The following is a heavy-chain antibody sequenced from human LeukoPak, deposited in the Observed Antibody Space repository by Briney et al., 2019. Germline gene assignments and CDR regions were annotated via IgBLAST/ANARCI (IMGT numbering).Heavy chain of an antibody. D-gene: IGHD3-10*01. V-gene: IGHV4-39*01. CDR1: GGSISSSSYY. Sequence: TSETLSLTCTVSGGSISSSSYYWGWIRQPPGKGLEWIGSIYYSGSTYYNPSLKSRVTISVDTSKNQFSLNLSSVTAADTAVYYCARSALWFGESYYFDYWGQGTLVTVSS. CDR3: ARSALWFGESYYFDY. J-gene: IGHJ4*02. CDR2: IYYSGST.